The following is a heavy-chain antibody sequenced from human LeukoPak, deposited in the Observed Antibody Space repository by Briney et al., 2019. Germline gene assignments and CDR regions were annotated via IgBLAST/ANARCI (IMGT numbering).Heavy chain of an antibody. CDR1: GSTFSTYW. CDR3: ASRQQLPGGAFDI. D-gene: IGHD6-13*01. CDR2: IKQDGSEK. J-gene: IGHJ3*02. Sequence: PGGSLRLSCAASGSTFSTYWMSWVRQAPGKGLEWVANIKQDGSEKYYVDSAKGRFNISRDNAKNSLYLQMNSLRAEDTAVYYCASRQQLPGGAFDIWGQGTMVTVSS. V-gene: IGHV3-7*01.